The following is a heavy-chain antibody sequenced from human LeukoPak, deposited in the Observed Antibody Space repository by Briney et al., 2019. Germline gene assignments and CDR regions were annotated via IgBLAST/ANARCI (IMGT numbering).Heavy chain of an antibody. CDR1: GYPFTGYY. CDR2: INPDSGGT. V-gene: IGHV1-2*02. J-gene: IGHJ6*03. CDR3: AREGGGYSGYDPLNYYYYMDV. Sequence: GASVKVSCKASGYPFTGYYMHWVRQAPGQGLEWMGWINPDSGGTNYAQKFQGRVTMTRDTSISTAYMELSRLRSDDTAVYYCAREGGGYSGYDPLNYYYYMDVWGKGTTVTVSS. D-gene: IGHD5-12*01.